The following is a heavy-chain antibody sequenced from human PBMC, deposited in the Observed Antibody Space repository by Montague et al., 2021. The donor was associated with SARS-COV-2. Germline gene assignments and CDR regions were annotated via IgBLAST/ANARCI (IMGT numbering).Heavy chain of an antibody. CDR3: AREVVTFDSGSKSIRADYLDL. V-gene: IGHV4-4*07. CDR2: IYSSATEII. J-gene: IGHJ5*02. CDR1: DGSISSYY. Sequence: SETLSLTCTVSDGSISSYYWSWMRRSAGKGLEWIVRIYSSATEIINYSPFLSSRVTMSIDTSKKQFSLHLTSVTAADTAVYYCAREVVTFDSGSKSIRADYLDLWGQGTLVTVSS. D-gene: IGHD3-3*01.